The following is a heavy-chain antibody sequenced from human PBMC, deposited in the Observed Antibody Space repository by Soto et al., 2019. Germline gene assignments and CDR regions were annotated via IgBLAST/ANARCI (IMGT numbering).Heavy chain of an antibody. V-gene: IGHV1-18*01. Sequence: QVQLVQSGAEVRKPGASVNVSCKTSGYIFTNYGVAWVRQAPGQGLELVAWISGYNGYPKHTQKFQGRVTVTTDTTTRTGYMELRNLRSDDTAVYYCAIASAGALYDFWGQGTRVTVSS. D-gene: IGHD6-13*01. J-gene: IGHJ4*02. CDR1: GYIFTNYG. CDR3: AIASAGALYDF. CDR2: ISGYNGYP.